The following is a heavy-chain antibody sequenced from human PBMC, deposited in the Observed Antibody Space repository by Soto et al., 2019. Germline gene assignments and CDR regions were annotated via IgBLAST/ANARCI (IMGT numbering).Heavy chain of an antibody. CDR1: GGSFSGYY. J-gene: IGHJ6*02. CDR3: ARLRVHGRSTRCRVGMDG. D-gene: IGHD2-2*01. CDR2: INHSGST. Sequence: QVQLQQWGAGLLKPSETLSLTCAVYGGSFSGYYWSWIRQPPGKGLEWIGEINHSGSTNYNPSLKSRVTISVDTSKNQFSLMLSSVTAADTAVYYCARLRVHGRSTRCRVGMDGWGQGNTVTVSS. V-gene: IGHV4-34*01.